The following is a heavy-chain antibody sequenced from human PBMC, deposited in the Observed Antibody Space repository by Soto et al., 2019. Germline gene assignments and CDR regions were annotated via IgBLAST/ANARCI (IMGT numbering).Heavy chain of an antibody. CDR2: SRNKANSYTT. J-gene: IGHJ6*02. CDR1: GFTLSDQH. CDR3: ARTPQRNNDFHV. V-gene: IGHV3-72*01. D-gene: IGHD3-3*01. Sequence: EVQVVESGGDLVQPGGSLRLSCAASGFTLSDQHIDWVRQAPGKGLEWVGRSRNKANSYTTEYAASVKGRFTMSRDDSKDSLILQMNSLKTEDTAVYYCARTPQRNNDFHVWGQGTTVTVSS.